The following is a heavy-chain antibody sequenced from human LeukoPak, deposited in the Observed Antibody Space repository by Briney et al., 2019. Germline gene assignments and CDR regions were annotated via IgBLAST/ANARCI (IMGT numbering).Heavy chain of an antibody. J-gene: IGHJ4*02. CDR1: GYSISSGYY. D-gene: IGHD4-17*01. V-gene: IGHV4-38-2*01. CDR2: IYHSGST. CDR3: ARWDDYGDGPDY. Sequence: PSETLSLTCAVSGYSISSGYYWGWIRQPPGKGLEWIGSIYHSGSTYYNPSLKSRVTISVDTSKNQFSLKLSSVTAADTAVYYCARWDDYGDGPDYRGQGTLVTVSS.